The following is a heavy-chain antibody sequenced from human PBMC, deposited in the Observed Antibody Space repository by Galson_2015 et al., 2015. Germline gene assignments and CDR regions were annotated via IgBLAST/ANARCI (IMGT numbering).Heavy chain of an antibody. J-gene: IGHJ6*02. CDR3: ARDSVGRTAMVLPSFHEYYYYGMDV. V-gene: IGHV6-1*01. CDR2: TYYRSKWYN. D-gene: IGHD5-18*01. CDR1: GDSVSSNSAA. Sequence: CAISGDSVSSNSAAWNWIRQSPSRGLEWLGRTYYRSKWYNDYAVSVKSRITINPDTSKNQFSLQLNSVTPEDTAVYYCARDSVGRTAMVLPSFHEYYYYGMDVWGQGTTVTVSS.